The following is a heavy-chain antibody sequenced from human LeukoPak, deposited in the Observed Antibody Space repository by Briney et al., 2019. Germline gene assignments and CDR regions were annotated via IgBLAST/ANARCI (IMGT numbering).Heavy chain of an antibody. CDR1: GGSFSGYY. J-gene: IGHJ2*01. D-gene: IGHD2-15*01. CDR2: INHSGST. V-gene: IGHV4-34*01. Sequence: PSETLSLTCAVYGGSFSGYYWSWIRQPPGKGLEWIGEINHSGSTNYNPSLKSRVTISVDTSKNQFSLKLSSVTAADTAMYYCARGPLYCSGGSCYPRTYWYFDLWGRGTLVTVSS. CDR3: ARGPLYCSGGSCYPRTYWYFDL.